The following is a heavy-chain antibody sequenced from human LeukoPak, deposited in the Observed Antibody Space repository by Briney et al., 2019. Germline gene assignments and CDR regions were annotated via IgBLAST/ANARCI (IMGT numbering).Heavy chain of an antibody. CDR3: ARGLVFPQYQFD. CDR2: IIPILGIA. D-gene: IGHD2-2*01. J-gene: IGHJ4*02. Sequence: GASVKVSCKASGGTFSSYAISWVRQAPGQGLEWMGRIIPILGIANYAQKFQGRVTITADKSTSTAYMELSSLRSEDTAVYYCARGLVFPQYQFDWGQGTLVTVSS. CDR1: GGTFSSYA. V-gene: IGHV1-69*04.